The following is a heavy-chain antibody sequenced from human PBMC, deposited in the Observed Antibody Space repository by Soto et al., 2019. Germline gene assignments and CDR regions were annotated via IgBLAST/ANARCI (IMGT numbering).Heavy chain of an antibody. J-gene: IGHJ4*02. Sequence: EVQLLESGGGLVQPGGSLRLSCAASGFTFSSYAMSWVRQAPGKGLEWVSAISGSGGSTYYEDSVKGRFTISRDNSKNALYLQMNSLRAEDTAVYYCAKVVQVSELLGVDYWGQGTLVTVSS. CDR1: GFTFSSYA. V-gene: IGHV3-23*01. D-gene: IGHD1-26*01. CDR2: ISGSGGST. CDR3: AKVVQVSELLGVDY.